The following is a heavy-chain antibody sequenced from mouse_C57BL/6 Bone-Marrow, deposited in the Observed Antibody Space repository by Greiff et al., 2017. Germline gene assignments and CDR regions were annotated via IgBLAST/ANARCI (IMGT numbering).Heavy chain of an antibody. CDR2: INPNNGGT. CDR3: AREGGTGRYFDV. D-gene: IGHD3-3*01. Sequence: EVQLQQSGPELVKPGASVKISCKASGYTFTDYYMNWVKQSHGKSLEWIGDINPNNGGTSYNQKFKGKATLTADKSSSTAYMQLSSLTSEDSAVDFCAREGGTGRYFDVWGTGTTVTVSS. CDR1: GYTFTDYY. V-gene: IGHV1-26*01. J-gene: IGHJ1*03.